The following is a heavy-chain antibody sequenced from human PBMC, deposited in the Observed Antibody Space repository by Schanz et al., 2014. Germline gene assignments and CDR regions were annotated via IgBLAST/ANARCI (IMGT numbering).Heavy chain of an antibody. Sequence: EVQLVESGGGLVQPGGSLRLSCAASGFTFSDSWMHWVRQAPGKGLVWVSRTSNDGSFTTFADSVKGRFTISRDNAKNTLYLQMNSLRAEDTAVYYCVRGTDYDFDYWGQGTLVTVSS. CDR2: TSNDGSFT. D-gene: IGHD4-17*01. CDR3: VRGTDYDFDY. CDR1: GFTFSDSW. V-gene: IGHV3-74*01. J-gene: IGHJ4*02.